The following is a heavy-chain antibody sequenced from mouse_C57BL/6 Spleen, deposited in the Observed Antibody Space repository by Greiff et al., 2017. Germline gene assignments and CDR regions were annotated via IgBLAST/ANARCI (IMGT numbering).Heavy chain of an antibody. CDR3: AGGAMDD. CDR1: GYAFSSSW. CDR2: IYPGDGDT. J-gene: IGHJ4*01. Sequence: VQLQQSGPELVKPGASVKISCKASGYAFSSSWMNWVKQRPGTGLEWIGRIYPGDGDTNYNGKFKGKATLTADKSSSTAYMQLSSLTSEDSAVYFCAGGAMDDWGQGTSVTVSS. V-gene: IGHV1-82*01.